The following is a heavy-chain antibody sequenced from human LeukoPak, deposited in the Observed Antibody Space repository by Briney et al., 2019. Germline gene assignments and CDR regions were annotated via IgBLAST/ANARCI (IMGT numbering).Heavy chain of an antibody. J-gene: IGHJ2*01. D-gene: IGHD2-15*01. CDR3: ARDSSYCRGGSCYSVWYFDL. CDR1: GFTFSSYS. Sequence: PGGSLRLSCAASGFTFSSYSMNWVRQAPGKGLEWVSSISSSSSYIYYADSVKGRFTISRDNAKNSLYLQMNSLRAEDTAVYSCARDSSYCRGGSCYSVWYFDLWGRGTLVTVSS. CDR2: ISSSSSYI. V-gene: IGHV3-21*01.